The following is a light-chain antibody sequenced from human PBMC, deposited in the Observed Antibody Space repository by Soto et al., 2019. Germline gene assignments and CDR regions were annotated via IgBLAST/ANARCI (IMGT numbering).Light chain of an antibody. V-gene: IGKV3-20*01. Sequence: IVLTQSPGILSLSPWERATLSCRASQSVSNDFLAWYQQKPGQAPRLLIFGASSRATGIPDRFRGSGSGTDFTLTISRLEPEDFAVYYCQQYGSSPWTFGQGTKVDIK. CDR2: GAS. J-gene: IGKJ1*01. CDR1: QSVSNDF. CDR3: QQYGSSPWT.